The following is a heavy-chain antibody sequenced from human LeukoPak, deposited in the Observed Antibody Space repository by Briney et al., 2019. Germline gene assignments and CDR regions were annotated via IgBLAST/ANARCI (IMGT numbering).Heavy chain of an antibody. CDR2: ISYDGSNR. CDR3: ARVIRSGWEGELSD. CDR1: GFTVSSNY. D-gene: IGHD6-25*01. V-gene: IGHV3-30-3*01. J-gene: IGHJ4*02. Sequence: GGSLRLSCAASGFTVSSNYMSWVRQAPGKGLEWVAVISYDGSNRYYADSVKGRFTISRDNSKNTLYLQMNSLRAEDTAVYYCARVIRSGWEGELSDWGQGTLVTVSS.